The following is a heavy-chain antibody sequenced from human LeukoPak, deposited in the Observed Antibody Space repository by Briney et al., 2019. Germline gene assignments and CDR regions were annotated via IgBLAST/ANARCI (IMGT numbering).Heavy chain of an antibody. CDR2: IIPIFGTA. CDR1: GGTFSSYA. Sequence: GASVKVSCKASGGTFSSYAISWVRQAPGQGLEWMGGIIPIFGTANYAQKFQGRVTITADESTSTAYMELSSLRSEDTAVYYCAMRVIAAAGSQYFQHWGQGTLVTVSS. V-gene: IGHV1-69*13. J-gene: IGHJ1*01. CDR3: AMRVIAAAGSQYFQH. D-gene: IGHD6-13*01.